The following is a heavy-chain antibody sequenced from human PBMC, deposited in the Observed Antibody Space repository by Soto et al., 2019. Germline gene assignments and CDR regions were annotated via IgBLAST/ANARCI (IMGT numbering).Heavy chain of an antibody. CDR3: ARHATYYYDSSGYYLNWFDP. D-gene: IGHD3-22*01. CDR1: GGSISSSSYY. Sequence: SETLSLTCTVSGGSISSSSYYWGWIRQPPGKGLEWIGSIYYSGSTYYNPSLKSRVTISVDTSKNQFSLKLSSVTAADTAVYYCARHATYYYDSSGYYLNWFDPWGQGTLVTVSS. CDR2: IYYSGST. V-gene: IGHV4-39*01. J-gene: IGHJ5*02.